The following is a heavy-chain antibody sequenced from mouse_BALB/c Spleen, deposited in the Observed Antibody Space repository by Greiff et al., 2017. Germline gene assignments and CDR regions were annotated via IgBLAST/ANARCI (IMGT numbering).Heavy chain of an antibody. V-gene: IGHV5-6-5*01. CDR2: ISSGGST. D-gene: IGHD1-1*01. CDR3: ARNYGSSPYYFDC. J-gene: IGHJ2*01. CDR1: GFTFSSYA. Sequence: EVQLVESGGGLVKPGGSLKLSCAASGFTFSSYAMSWVRQTPEKKLEWVASISSGGSTYYPDSVKGRFTISRDNARNILYLQMSSLRSEDTAMYYCARNYGSSPYYFDCWGQGTTLTVSS.